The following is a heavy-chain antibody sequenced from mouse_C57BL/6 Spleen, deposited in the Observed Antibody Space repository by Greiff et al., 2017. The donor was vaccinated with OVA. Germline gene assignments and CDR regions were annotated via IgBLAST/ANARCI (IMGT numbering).Heavy chain of an antibody. CDR2: INPGSGGT. J-gene: IGHJ4*01. CDR3: ARSEVTGAMDY. Sequence: VKLMESGAELVRPGTSVKVSCKASGYAFTNYLIEWVKQRPGQGLEWIGVINPGSGGTNYNEKFKGKATLTADKSSSTAYMQLSSLTSEDSAVYFCARSEVTGAMDYWGQGTSVTVSS. V-gene: IGHV1-54*01. CDR1: GYAFTNYL. D-gene: IGHD2-1*01.